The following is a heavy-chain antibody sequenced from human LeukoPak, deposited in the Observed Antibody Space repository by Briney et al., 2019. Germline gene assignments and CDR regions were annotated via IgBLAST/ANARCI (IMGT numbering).Heavy chain of an antibody. CDR3: ARVYDTTWYWYGVDV. Sequence: GASVRVSCKASGYTFTSYAMHWVRQAPGQRLEWMGWINAGNGNTKYSQKFQDRVTITRDTSASTAYMEVSSLRSEDTAVYYCARVYDTTWYWYGVDVWGQGTTVTVSS. V-gene: IGHV1-3*01. CDR2: INAGNGNT. J-gene: IGHJ6*02. D-gene: IGHD2-8*02. CDR1: GYTFTSYA.